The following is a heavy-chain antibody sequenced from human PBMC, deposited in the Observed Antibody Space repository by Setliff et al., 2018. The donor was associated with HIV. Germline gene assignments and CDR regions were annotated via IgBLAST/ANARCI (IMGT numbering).Heavy chain of an antibody. V-gene: IGHV1-3*01. CDR3: AGCLKDIVVVPYAGGGMDV. Sequence: ASVKVSCKASGYTFTSYAMHWVRQAPGQRLEWMGWINAGNGNTKYSQEFQGRVTITRDTSASTAYMELSSLRSDDTAVYSCAGCLKDIVVVPYAGGGMDVWGKGTTVTVSS. CDR2: INAGNGNT. CDR1: GYTFTSYA. J-gene: IGHJ6*03. D-gene: IGHD2-2*01.